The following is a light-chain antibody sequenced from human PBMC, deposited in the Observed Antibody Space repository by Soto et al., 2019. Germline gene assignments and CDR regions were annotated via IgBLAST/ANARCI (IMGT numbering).Light chain of an antibody. J-gene: IGKJ5*01. CDR2: VAS. V-gene: IGKV3-20*01. CDR3: QQYGSSPRT. CDR1: QSVSSSY. Sequence: EIVLTQSPGTLSLSPGERATLSCRASQSVSSSYLGWYQQKPRQAPRLLIFVASNRATGIHDSFSGSGSGTDFTLTISRLEPEGFAVYYCQQYGSSPRTFGQGTRLEIK.